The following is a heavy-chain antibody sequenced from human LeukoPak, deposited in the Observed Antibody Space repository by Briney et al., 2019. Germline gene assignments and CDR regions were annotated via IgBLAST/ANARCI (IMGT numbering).Heavy chain of an antibody. CDR3: ARRYDNTGYSDY. J-gene: IGHJ4*02. V-gene: IGHV5-51*01. CDR1: GYTFTNYW. Sequence: LGESLKISCKGSGYTFTNYWIAWVRLMPGKGLEWVGIFYPANSDTRYSPSFQGQVTMSADKSIDTAYLQWSSLKASDTAMYYCARRYDNTGYSDYWGQGTLVTVSS. D-gene: IGHD2-21*01. CDR2: FYPANSDT.